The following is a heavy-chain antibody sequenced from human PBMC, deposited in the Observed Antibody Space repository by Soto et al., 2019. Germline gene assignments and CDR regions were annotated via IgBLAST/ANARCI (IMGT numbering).Heavy chain of an antibody. J-gene: IGHJ5*02. CDR2: IIPIFGTA. CDR3: ARESSVAATGFDP. V-gene: IGHV1-69*06. CDR1: GGTFSSYA. D-gene: IGHD6-19*01. Sequence: GASVKVSCKASGGTFSSYAISWVRQAPGQGLEWMGGIIPIFGTANYAQKFQGRVTITADKSTSTAYMELSSLRSEDTAVYYCARESSVAATGFDPRGQRTLVTVSS.